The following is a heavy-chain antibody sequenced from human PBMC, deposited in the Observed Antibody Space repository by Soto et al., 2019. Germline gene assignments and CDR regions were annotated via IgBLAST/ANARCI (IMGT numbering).Heavy chain of an antibody. V-gene: IGHV5-51*01. Sequence: GESLKISCKGSGYSFTSHWIGWVRQMPGKGLEWMGIIYPGDSDTRYSPSFQGQVTISADKSISTAYLQWSSLKASDTAMYYCASPTSIAAAGTYYYGMDVWGQGTTVTVSS. D-gene: IGHD6-13*01. CDR1: GYSFTSHW. CDR2: IYPGDSDT. J-gene: IGHJ6*02. CDR3: ASPTSIAAAGTYYYGMDV.